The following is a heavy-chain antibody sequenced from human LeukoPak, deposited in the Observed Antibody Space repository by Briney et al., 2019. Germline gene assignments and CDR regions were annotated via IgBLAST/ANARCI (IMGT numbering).Heavy chain of an antibody. Sequence: ASVKVSCKASGYTFTGYYMHWVRQAPGQGLEWMGWINPNSGGTNYAQKFQGWVTMTRDTSISTAYMELRSLRSDDTAVYYCARGGIYTVTTNVDYWGQGTLVTVSS. CDR1: GYTFTGYY. CDR2: INPNSGGT. V-gene: IGHV1-2*04. J-gene: IGHJ4*02. D-gene: IGHD4-17*01. CDR3: ARGGIYTVTTNVDY.